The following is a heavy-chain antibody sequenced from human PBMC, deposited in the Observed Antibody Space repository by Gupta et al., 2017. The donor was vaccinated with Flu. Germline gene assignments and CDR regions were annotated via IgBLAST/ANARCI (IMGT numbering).Heavy chain of an antibody. V-gene: IGHV3-21*01. D-gene: IGHD3-3*01. J-gene: IGHJ6*02. CDR2: FSGSSNYK. CDR1: GFTFISTS. Sequence: EVQLVESGGGVVKPAGSLRLSCAASGFTFISTSMNCVRQAPGKGLEWGSSFSGSSNYKHYADSVKGRFTISRDNAKNSLDLQMDSLRAEDTAVYYCARAELRFCDAGDMDVWCQGTTVTVSS. CDR3: ARAELRFCDAGDMDV.